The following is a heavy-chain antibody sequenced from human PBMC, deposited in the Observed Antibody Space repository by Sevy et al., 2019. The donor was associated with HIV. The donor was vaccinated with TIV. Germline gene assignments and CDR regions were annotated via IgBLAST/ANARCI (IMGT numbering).Heavy chain of an antibody. Sequence: GSLRLSCAASGFSFSNFYMNWVRQAPGKGLEWVSSISTGSHYIYYADSVKGRFTISRDNAKNSLFLQMNSLRAEDTAVYYCARSGYYYDSSGYSWGQGTLVTVSS. CDR3: ARSGYYYDSSGYS. CDR2: ISTGSHYI. J-gene: IGHJ4*02. D-gene: IGHD3-22*01. V-gene: IGHV3-21*01. CDR1: GFSFSNFY.